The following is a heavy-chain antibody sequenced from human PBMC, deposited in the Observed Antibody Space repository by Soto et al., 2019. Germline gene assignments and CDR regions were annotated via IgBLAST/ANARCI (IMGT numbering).Heavy chain of an antibody. CDR2: INHSGST. CDR3: ARGDPEYSGYDLPFDY. Sequence: SETLSLTCAVYGGSFSRHYWSWIRQPPGKGLEWIGEINHSGSTNYNPSLKSRVTISVDTSKNQLSLKLSSVTAADTAVYYCARGDPEYSGYDLPFDYWGQGTLVTVSS. CDR1: GGSFSRHY. J-gene: IGHJ4*02. D-gene: IGHD5-12*01. V-gene: IGHV4-34*01.